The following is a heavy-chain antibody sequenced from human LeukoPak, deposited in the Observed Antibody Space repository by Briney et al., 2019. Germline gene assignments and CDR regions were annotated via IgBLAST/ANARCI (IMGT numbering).Heavy chain of an antibody. V-gene: IGHV3-23*01. D-gene: IGHD6-19*01. CDR1: TLTPSSYA. J-gene: IGHJ4*02. Sequence: GQSLRLSWAPATLTPSSYAISWVRQAPGKVLGWDSAISRSGGGTYYAGSVKGRFTISRDNSKNTLYLQMNSLRAEDTAVYYCAKGRLMIAVAGTPAVDYWGQGTLVTVSS. CDR3: AKGRLMIAVAGTPAVDY. CDR2: ISRSGGGT.